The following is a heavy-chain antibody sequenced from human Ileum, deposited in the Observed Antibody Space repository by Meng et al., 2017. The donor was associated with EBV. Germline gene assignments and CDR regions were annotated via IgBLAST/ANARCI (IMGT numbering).Heavy chain of an antibody. J-gene: IGHJ4*02. CDR2: ITASGGTS. Sequence: EVHLLEAWGGLVQPGGSLRLSCAASGFNFNIYAINWVRQAPGRGLEWVSGITASGGTSYYADSVKGRFSISRDNSANTVYLQMNSLRAEDTAVYFCSNLPYTYWGQGTLVTVSS. V-gene: IGHV3-23*01. CDR1: GFNFNIYA. D-gene: IGHD2-2*01. CDR3: SNLPYTY.